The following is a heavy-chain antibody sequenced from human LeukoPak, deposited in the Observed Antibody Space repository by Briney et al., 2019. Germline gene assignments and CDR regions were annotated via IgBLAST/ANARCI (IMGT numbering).Heavy chain of an antibody. CDR2: IHHSGST. Sequence: SGTLSLTCAVSGGSISSGSWWGWIRQPPGKGLEWIGEIHHSGSTNYNPSLKSRVTLSVDKSKNQLSLRLTSVTAADTAVYYCTRGGDYRFDYWGQGTLVTVSS. CDR1: GGSISSGSW. V-gene: IGHV4-4*02. J-gene: IGHJ4*02. CDR3: TRGGDYRFDY. D-gene: IGHD4-17*01.